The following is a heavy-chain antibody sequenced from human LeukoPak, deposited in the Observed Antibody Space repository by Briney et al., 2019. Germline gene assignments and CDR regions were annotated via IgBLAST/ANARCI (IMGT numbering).Heavy chain of an antibody. CDR3: AKLAGWQQLVAPFDY. CDR1: GFTVSSNY. V-gene: IGHV3-23*01. CDR2: ISGSAGGT. D-gene: IGHD6-13*01. J-gene: IGHJ4*02. Sequence: GGSLRLSCAASGFTVSSNYMSWVRQAPGKGLEWVSTISGSAGGTYYADSVKGRFTISRDNSKNTLYLQMNSLRAEDTAVYYCAKLAGWQQLVAPFDYWGQGTLVTVSS.